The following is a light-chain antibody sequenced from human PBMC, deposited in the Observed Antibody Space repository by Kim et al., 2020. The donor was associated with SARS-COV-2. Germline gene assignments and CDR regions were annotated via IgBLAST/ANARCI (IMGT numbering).Light chain of an antibody. CDR2: GAS. J-gene: IGKJ5*01. Sequence: GERATLSSRASQSVSTDLSWYQQKSGQAPRLLIYGASTRATGIPARFSGSVSGTEFTLTISGLQSEDLAVYYCQQYKNWPPITFGQGTRLEIK. CDR3: QQYKNWPPIT. V-gene: IGKV3D-15*01. CDR1: QSVSTD.